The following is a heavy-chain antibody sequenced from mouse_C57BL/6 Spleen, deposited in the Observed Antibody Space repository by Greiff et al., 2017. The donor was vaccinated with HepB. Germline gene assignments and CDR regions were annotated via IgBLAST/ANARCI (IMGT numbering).Heavy chain of an antibody. V-gene: IGHV1-64*01. D-gene: IGHD1-1*01. J-gene: IGHJ2*01. CDR2: IHPNSGST. CDR3: ARWAYYYGSKDY. CDR1: GYTFTSYW. Sequence: QVQLQQPGAELVKPGASVKLSCKASGYTFTSYWMHWVKQRPGQGLEWIGMIHPNSGSTNYNEKFKSKATLTVDKSSSTAYMQLSSLTSEDSAVYYCARWAYYYGSKDYWGQGTTLTVSS.